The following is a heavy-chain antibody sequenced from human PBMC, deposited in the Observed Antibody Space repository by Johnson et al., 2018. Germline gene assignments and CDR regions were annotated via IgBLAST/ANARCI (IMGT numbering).Heavy chain of an antibody. CDR3: ARDNLYDYDSSAYYFGGYFQH. J-gene: IGHJ1*01. D-gene: IGHD3-22*01. CDR1: GFSFSTYD. V-gene: IGHV3-69-1*01. Sequence: EVQLVESGGGLIQPGGSLRLSCEASGFSFSTYDMTWVRQAPGKGLEWVSFISNSDDTNYADSVKGRFTVSRDNAKNSLYLQMNSLRAEDTAVYYCARDNLYDYDSSAYYFGGYFQHWGQGTLVTVSS. CDR2: ISNSDDT.